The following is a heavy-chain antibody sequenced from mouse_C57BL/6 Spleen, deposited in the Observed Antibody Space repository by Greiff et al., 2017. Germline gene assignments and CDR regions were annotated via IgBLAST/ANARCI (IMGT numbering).Heavy chain of an antibody. J-gene: IGHJ1*03. Sequence: VQLHQPGAELVKPGASVRFPSRASASTFPSFWMHWVKQRPGQGLEWIGMINPNSGSPNYNEKFKSKATLSVEKSSSTAYMQLSSLTSEDSAVYYCARPYGSSYWYFDVWGKGTTVTVSS. V-gene: IGHV1-64*01. D-gene: IGHD1-1*01. CDR1: ASTFPSFW. CDR2: INPNSGSP. CDR3: ARPYGSSYWYFDV.